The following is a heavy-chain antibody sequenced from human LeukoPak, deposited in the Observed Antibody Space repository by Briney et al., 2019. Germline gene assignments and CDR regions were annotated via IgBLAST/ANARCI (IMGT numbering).Heavy chain of an antibody. J-gene: IGHJ4*02. CDR3: ARVSRNSYKFDY. Sequence: PSETLSLTCTVSGGSITNYYWSWIRQPPGKGLELIGYIHYSGSTHYNPSLKSQVTISVDMSKNQFSLKLSSVTAADTAVYYCARVSRNSYKFDYWGQGTLVTVSS. D-gene: IGHD4-23*01. V-gene: IGHV4-59*01. CDR1: GGSITNYY. CDR2: IHYSGST.